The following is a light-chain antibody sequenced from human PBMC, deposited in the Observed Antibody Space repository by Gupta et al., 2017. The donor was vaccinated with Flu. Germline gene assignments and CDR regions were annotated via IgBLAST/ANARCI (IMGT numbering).Light chain of an antibody. CDR1: QHVLNSF. Sequence: VLTQSPGTLSLSPGERATLSCTARQHVLNSFLAWYQQKPGQAPRLLIYDASNRETGIPDRFSGSGSGTDFTLTISRLEPEDSAVYYCQQDVSSPQTFGQGTKVEVK. CDR3: QQDVSSPQT. V-gene: IGKV3-20*01. CDR2: DAS. J-gene: IGKJ1*01.